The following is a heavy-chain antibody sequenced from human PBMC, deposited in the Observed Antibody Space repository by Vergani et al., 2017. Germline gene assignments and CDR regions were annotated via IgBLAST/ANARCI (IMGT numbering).Heavy chain of an antibody. D-gene: IGHD4-17*01. Sequence: VQLVESGGGVVQPGRSLRLSCAASGFTFSSYGMHWVRQAPGKGLEWVGRTRNKANSYTTEYAASVKGRFTISRDDSKNSLYLQMNSLKTEDTAVYYCARDLETTATYYYYGMDVWGQGTTVTVSS. CDR3: ARDLETTATYYYYGMDV. CDR2: TRNKANSYTT. J-gene: IGHJ6*02. CDR1: GFTFSSYG. V-gene: IGHV3-72*01.